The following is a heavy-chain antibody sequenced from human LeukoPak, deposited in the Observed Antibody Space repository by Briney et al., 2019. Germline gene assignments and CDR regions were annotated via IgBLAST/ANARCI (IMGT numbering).Heavy chain of an antibody. CDR1: GYTFTSYA. D-gene: IGHD3-9*01. Sequence: ASVKVSCKASGYTFTSYAMHWVRQAPGQRLEWMGWINAGNGNTNYAQKLQGRVTMTTDTSTSTAYMELRSLRSDDTAVYYCARGTPQLRYFDWLLIDYWGQGTLVTVSS. CDR2: INAGNGNT. CDR3: ARGTPQLRYFDWLLIDY. V-gene: IGHV1-3*01. J-gene: IGHJ4*02.